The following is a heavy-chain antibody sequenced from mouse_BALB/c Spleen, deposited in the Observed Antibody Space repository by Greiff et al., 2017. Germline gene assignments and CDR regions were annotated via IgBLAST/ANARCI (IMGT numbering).Heavy chain of an antibody. J-gene: IGHJ1*01. CDR1: GFNIKAYS. CDR2: IDPENGDT. D-gene: IGHD1-1*01. V-gene: IGHV14-4*02. CDR3: NVHGATGYFDV. Sequence: EVQLQQSGAELVRSGASVKLSCTASGFNIKAYSMHWVKQRPEQGLVWIGWIDPENGDTEYAPKFQGKATMTADTSSNTAYLQLSSLTSEDTAVYYCNVHGATGYFDVWGAGTTVTVSS.